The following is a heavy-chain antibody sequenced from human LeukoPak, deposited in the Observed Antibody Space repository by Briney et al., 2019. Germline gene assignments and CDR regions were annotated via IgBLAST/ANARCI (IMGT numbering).Heavy chain of an antibody. Sequence: GATVKISCKASGYTFIDYYMHWVQQAPGKGLEWMGRVDPEDGETIYAEKFQGRVTITADTSTDTAYMELSSLRSEDTAVYYCATDVEMATIDYWGQGTLVTVSS. CDR1: GYTFIDYY. D-gene: IGHD5-24*01. J-gene: IGHJ4*02. CDR2: VDPEDGET. CDR3: ATDVEMATIDY. V-gene: IGHV1-69-2*01.